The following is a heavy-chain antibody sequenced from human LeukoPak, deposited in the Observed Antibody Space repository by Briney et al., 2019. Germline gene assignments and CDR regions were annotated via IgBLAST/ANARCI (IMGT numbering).Heavy chain of an antibody. D-gene: IGHD3-22*01. J-gene: IGHJ2*01. Sequence: PSETLSLTCAVYGGSFSGYYWSWIRQPPGKGLEWIGEINHSGSTNYNPSLKSRVTISVDTSKNQFSLKLSSVTAADTAVYYCARHYAYYYDSSGYYSRYWYFDLWGRGTLVTVSS. CDR1: GGSFSGYY. V-gene: IGHV4-34*01. CDR3: ARHYAYYYDSSGYYSRYWYFDL. CDR2: INHSGST.